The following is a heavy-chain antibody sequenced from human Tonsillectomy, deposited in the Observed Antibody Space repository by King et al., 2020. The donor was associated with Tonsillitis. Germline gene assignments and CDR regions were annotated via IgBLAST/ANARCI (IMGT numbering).Heavy chain of an antibody. D-gene: IGHD3-22*01. CDR3: AADPAYYYDNTAYNFGY. CDR1: GFTFTSSA. J-gene: IGHJ4*02. Sequence: QLVQSGPEVKKPGTSVKVPCKASGFTFTSSAVQWVRQARGQRLEWIGWIVVSTGNTNYAQKFQERVTITRDMSTSTAYMELSSLRSEDTAGYYCAADPAYYYDNTAYNFGYWGQGTLVTVSS. CDR2: IVVSTGNT. V-gene: IGHV1-58*01.